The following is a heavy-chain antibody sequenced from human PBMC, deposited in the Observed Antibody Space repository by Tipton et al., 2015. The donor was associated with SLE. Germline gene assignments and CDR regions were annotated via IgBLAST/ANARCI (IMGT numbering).Heavy chain of an antibody. Sequence: TLSLTCAVSGGSISSGGYSWSWIRQPPGKGLEWIGYIYHSGSTYYNPSLKSRVTISVDRSKNQFSLKLSSVTAADTAVYYCAREGLRYYFDYWGQGTLVTVSS. J-gene: IGHJ4*02. V-gene: IGHV4-30-2*01. CDR3: AREGLRYYFDY. CDR1: GGSISSGGYS. CDR2: IYHSGST.